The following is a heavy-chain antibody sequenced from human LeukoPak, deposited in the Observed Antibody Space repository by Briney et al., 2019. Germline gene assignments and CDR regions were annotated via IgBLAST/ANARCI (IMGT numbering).Heavy chain of an antibody. CDR2: IYYSGST. CDR3: ARAQPINWNYPYYFDY. J-gene: IGHJ4*02. D-gene: IGHD1-7*01. V-gene: IGHV4-31*03. CDR1: GGSISSGGYY. Sequence: SQTLSLTCTVSGGSISSGGYYWSWIRQHPGKGLEWIGYIYYSGSTYYNPSLKSRVTISVDTSKNQFSLKLSSVTAADTAVYYCARAQPINWNYPYYFDYWGQGTLVTVSS.